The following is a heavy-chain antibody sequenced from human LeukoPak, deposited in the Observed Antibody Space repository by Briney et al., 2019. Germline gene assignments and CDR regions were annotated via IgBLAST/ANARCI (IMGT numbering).Heavy chain of an antibody. D-gene: IGHD3-22*01. Sequence: ASVKVSCKASGYTFTGYYMHWVRQAPGQGLEWMGWINPNSGGTNYAQKFQGRVTMTRDTSISTAYMELSRLRSDDTAVYYCARSRAAYYYDSSGYHSNWFDPWGQGTLVTVSS. J-gene: IGHJ5*02. CDR3: ARSRAAYYYDSSGYHSNWFDP. CDR2: INPNSGGT. CDR1: GYTFTGYY. V-gene: IGHV1-2*02.